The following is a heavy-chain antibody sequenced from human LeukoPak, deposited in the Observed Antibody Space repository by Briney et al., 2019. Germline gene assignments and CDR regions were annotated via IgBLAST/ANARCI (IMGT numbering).Heavy chain of an antibody. CDR1: GFTFSSYG. Sequence: PGRSLRLSCAASGFTFSSYGMHWVRPAPGKGLEWVAVIWYDGSNKYYADSVKGRFTISRDNSKNTLYLQMNSLRAEDTAVYYCASTSGWYEPIDYWGQGTLVTVSS. D-gene: IGHD6-19*01. CDR2: IWYDGSNK. V-gene: IGHV3-33*01. CDR3: ASTSGWYEPIDY. J-gene: IGHJ4*02.